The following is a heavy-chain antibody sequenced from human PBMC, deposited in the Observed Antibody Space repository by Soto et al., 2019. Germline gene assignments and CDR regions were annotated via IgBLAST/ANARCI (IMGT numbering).Heavy chain of an antibody. CDR1: GGSVTNSIYY. CDR3: VSQRTTVPTQAYFDY. Sequence: SEALSLTCIVSGGSVTNSIYYGAWVRQSPGKGLDWIGSVYYRGVSYSKSSVKSRVTISVDTSKNLFSLSLNSVTASDTAVYFCVSQRTTVPTQAYFDYWGPGALVTVSS. D-gene: IGHD4-17*01. CDR2: VYYRGVS. V-gene: IGHV4-39*01. J-gene: IGHJ4*02.